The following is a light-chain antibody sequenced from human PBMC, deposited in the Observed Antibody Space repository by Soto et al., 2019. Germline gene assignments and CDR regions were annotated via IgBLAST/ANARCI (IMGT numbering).Light chain of an antibody. Sequence: SVLTQPASVSGSPRQSITISCTGASSDVGGYTYVSWYQQHPGKAPKLMIYEVNNRPSGVSNRFSGSKSGNTASLTISGLQAEDEADYYCSSYTSSSTLYVFGTGTKVTVL. CDR2: EVN. CDR1: SSDVGGYTY. CDR3: SSYTSSSTLYV. V-gene: IGLV2-14*01. J-gene: IGLJ1*01.